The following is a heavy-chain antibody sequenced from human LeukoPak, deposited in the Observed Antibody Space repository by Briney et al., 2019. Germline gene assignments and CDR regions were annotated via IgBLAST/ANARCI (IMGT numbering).Heavy chain of an antibody. D-gene: IGHD3-22*01. J-gene: IGHJ4*02. CDR3: ARDRPNYYGSDGHYYRRDGNY. Sequence: GSLRLSCAASGFTFSIYAMSWVRQAPGKGLQWVSSITSRGEGTWDVDSVKGRFTITRDNSENTLYLQMHSLRAEDTAVYYCARDRPNYYGSDGHYYRRDGNYWGRGTLVSVSS. V-gene: IGHV3-23*01. CDR1: GFTFSIYA. CDR2: ITSRGEGT.